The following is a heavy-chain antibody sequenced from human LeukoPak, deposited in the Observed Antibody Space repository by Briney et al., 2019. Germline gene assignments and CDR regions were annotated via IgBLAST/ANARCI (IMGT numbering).Heavy chain of an antibody. V-gene: IGHV3-30-3*02. CDR1: GFTFSSYA. Sequence: GGSLRLSCAASGFTFSSYAMHWVRQAPGKGLEWVAVISYDGSNKYYADSVKGRFTISRDNSKNTLYLQMNSLRAEDTAVYYCAKTRAAATSSSYYYYMDVWGKGTTVTVSS. CDR3: AKTRAAATSSSYYYYMDV. J-gene: IGHJ6*03. CDR2: ISYDGSNK. D-gene: IGHD6-13*01.